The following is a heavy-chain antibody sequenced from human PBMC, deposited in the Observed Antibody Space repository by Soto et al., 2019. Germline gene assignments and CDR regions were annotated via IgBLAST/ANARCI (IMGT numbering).Heavy chain of an antibody. CDR3: ARARGQWLVTPEYDC. V-gene: IGHV1-18*01. J-gene: IGHJ4*02. Sequence: QVQLVQSGAEVKKPGASVKVSCKASGYTFSSYGISWVRQAPGQGLEWMGWISGYNGNTDYAQNLQGRVAMTTDTVTSTAYMELRSLRSDDTAVYYCARARGQWLVTPEYDCWGQGTLVTVSS. CDR1: GYTFSSYG. CDR2: ISGYNGNT. D-gene: IGHD6-19*01.